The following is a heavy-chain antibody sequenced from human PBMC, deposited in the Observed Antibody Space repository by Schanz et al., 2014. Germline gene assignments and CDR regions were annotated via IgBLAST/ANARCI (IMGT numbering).Heavy chain of an antibody. V-gene: IGHV1-69*08. Sequence: QGQLVQSGAEVKKPGASVKVSCKASGGTFSSSTLTWVRQAPGQGLEWMGRIIPILDTTNYAQKFQSRVTMTANKTTSTVYMEVSGLRSEDTAVYYCVTEERMESGTWAKAFDIWGQGTWVTVSS. CDR1: GGTFSSST. D-gene: IGHD3-3*01. CDR3: VTEERMESGTWAKAFDI. CDR2: IIPILDTT. J-gene: IGHJ3*02.